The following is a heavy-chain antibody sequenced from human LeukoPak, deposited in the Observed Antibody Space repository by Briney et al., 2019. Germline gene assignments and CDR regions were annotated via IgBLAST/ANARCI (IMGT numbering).Heavy chain of an antibody. D-gene: IGHD3-22*01. CDR3: VRARDSSGYYYVSRGIDAFDI. CDR1: GGSFSGYY. Sequence: SETLSLTCAVYGGSFSGYYWSWIRQPPGKGLEWIGEINHSGSTNYNPSLKSRVTISVDTSKNQFSLKLSSVTAADTAVYYCVRARDSSGYYYVSRGIDAFDIWGQGTMVTVSS. J-gene: IGHJ3*02. V-gene: IGHV4-34*01. CDR2: INHSGST.